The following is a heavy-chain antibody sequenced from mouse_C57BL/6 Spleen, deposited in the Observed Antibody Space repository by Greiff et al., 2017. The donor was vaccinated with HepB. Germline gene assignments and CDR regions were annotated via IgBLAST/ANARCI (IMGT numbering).Heavy chain of an antibody. CDR2: INPYNGGT. CDR1: GYTFTDYY. Sequence: VQLKESGPVLVKPGASVKMSCKASGYTFTDYYMNWVKQSHGKSLEWIGVINPYNGGTSYNQKFKGKATLTVDKSSSTAYMELNSLTSEDSAVYYRARSGSSFDYWGQGTTLTVSS. V-gene: IGHV1-19*01. J-gene: IGHJ2*01. D-gene: IGHD1-1*01. CDR3: ARSGSSFDY.